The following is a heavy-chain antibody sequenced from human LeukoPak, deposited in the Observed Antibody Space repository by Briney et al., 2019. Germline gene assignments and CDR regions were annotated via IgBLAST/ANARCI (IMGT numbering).Heavy chain of an antibody. CDR1: GFTFSSFA. J-gene: IGHJ4*02. V-gene: IGHV3-23*01. CDR3: AKKLTVAGTFDY. Sequence: GGSLRLSCAASGFTFSSFAMSWVRQAPGKGPEWVSAVSASGATPYYADSVKGRFTISRDNSKNTLFLQINSLRAEDTAVYYCAKKLTVAGTFDYWGQGALVTVSS. CDR2: VSASGATP. D-gene: IGHD6-19*01.